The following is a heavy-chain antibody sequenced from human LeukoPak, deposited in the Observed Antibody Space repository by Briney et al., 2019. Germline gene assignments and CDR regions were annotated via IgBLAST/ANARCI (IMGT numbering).Heavy chain of an antibody. CDR3: ARRAQVERRHSQFDY. Sequence: ASVKVSCKASGYIFTSSYIHWVRQAPGQGLEWMGMINPSGGSTGYAQKFQGRVTMTRDMSTSTVYMELGSLRSEDTAVFYCARRAQVERRHSQFDYWGQGTLVTVSS. CDR2: INPSGGST. CDR1: GYIFTSSY. J-gene: IGHJ4*02. V-gene: IGHV1-46*01. D-gene: IGHD1-1*01.